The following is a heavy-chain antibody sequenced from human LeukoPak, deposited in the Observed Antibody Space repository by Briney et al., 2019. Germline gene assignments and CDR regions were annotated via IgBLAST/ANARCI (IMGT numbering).Heavy chain of an antibody. V-gene: IGHV3-53*01. CDR2: IYSDGRT. J-gene: IGHJ4*02. D-gene: IGHD3-22*01. Sequence: GGSLRLSCAASGFTLNDYYMSWVRQAPGKGLEWVSVIYSDGRTYYADSVKGRFTISRDNSKNTLYLQMNSLRAEDTAVYYCARAPGGTQASSGYFDYWGQGTLVTVSS. CDR3: ARAPGGTQASSGYFDY. CDR1: GFTLNDYY.